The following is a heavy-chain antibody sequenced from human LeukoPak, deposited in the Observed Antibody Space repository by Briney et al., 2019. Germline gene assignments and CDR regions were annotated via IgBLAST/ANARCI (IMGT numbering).Heavy chain of an antibody. J-gene: IGHJ6*03. CDR2: IYYSGST. Sequence: KPSETLSLTCAVSGYSISSSNWWGWIRQPPGKGLEWIAYIYYSGSTYYNPSLKSRVTMSVDTSKNQFSLKLSSVTAVDTAVYYCAKSVAWNYYYYMDVWGKGTTVTVS. CDR1: GYSISSSNW. D-gene: IGHD5-12*01. V-gene: IGHV4-28*01. CDR3: AKSVAWNYYYYMDV.